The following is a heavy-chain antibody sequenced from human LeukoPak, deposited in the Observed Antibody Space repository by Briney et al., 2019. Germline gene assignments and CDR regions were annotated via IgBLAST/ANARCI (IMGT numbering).Heavy chain of an antibody. CDR2: IYHSGST. CDR3: ARATELVGYYGMDV. D-gene: IGHD6-13*01. V-gene: IGHV4-4*02. J-gene: IGHJ6*04. Sequence: SETLSLTCAVSGGSIGSSNWWSWVRQPPGKGLEWIGEIYHSGSTNYNPSLKSRVTISVDKSKNQFSLKLSSVTAADTAVYYCARATELVGYYGMDVWGKGTTVTVSS. CDR1: GGSIGSSNW.